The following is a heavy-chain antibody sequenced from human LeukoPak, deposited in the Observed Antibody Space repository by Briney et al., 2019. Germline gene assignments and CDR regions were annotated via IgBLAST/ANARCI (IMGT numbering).Heavy chain of an antibody. D-gene: IGHD1-26*01. V-gene: IGHV3-74*01. J-gene: IGHJ4*02. Sequence: GGSLRLSCAASGFTFSSYWMHWVRHAPGKGLVWVSRINSDGSSTIYADSVKGRFTISRDNAKNTLYLQMNSLRAEDTAVYYCARVTLSGSYLFDYWGQGTLVTVSS. CDR3: ARVTLSGSYLFDY. CDR2: INSDGSST. CDR1: GFTFSSYW.